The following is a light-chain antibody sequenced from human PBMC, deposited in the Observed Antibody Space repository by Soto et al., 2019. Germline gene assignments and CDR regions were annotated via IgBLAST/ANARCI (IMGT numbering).Light chain of an antibody. V-gene: IGKV1-5*03. Sequence: DIQMTQSPSTLSASVGDRVTITCRASQSISSWLAWYQQKPGKVPKLLIYKASTLESGVPSRFSGSGSGTEFTLTVSSLQPDDFASYYCQQYKSYSRTFGGGTKVEIK. CDR3: QQYKSYSRT. CDR2: KAS. J-gene: IGKJ4*01. CDR1: QSISSW.